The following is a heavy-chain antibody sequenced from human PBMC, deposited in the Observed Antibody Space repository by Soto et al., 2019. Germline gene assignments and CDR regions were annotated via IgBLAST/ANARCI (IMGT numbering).Heavy chain of an antibody. CDR2: IYYSGST. V-gene: IGHV4-30-4*01. D-gene: IGHD6-13*01. Sequence: QVQLQESGPGLVKPSQTLSLTCTVSGGSISSGDYYWSWIRQPPGKGLEWIGYIYYSGSTYYNPSLKSRVXXSXDKXKNQFSLKLSSVTAADTAVYYCARDRHSSSWEFDYWGQGTLVTVSS. CDR1: GGSISSGDYY. J-gene: IGHJ4*02. CDR3: ARDRHSSSWEFDY.